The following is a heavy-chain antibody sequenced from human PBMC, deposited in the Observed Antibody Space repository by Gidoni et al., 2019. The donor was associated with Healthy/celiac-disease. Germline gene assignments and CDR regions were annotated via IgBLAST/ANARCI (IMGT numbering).Heavy chain of an antibody. CDR3: ARDHYGDYVGAYFDY. D-gene: IGHD4-17*01. J-gene: IGHJ4*02. V-gene: IGHV3-30*04. CDR1: GFTFSSYA. Sequence: QVQLVESGGGVVQPGRSLRLACAASGFTFSSYAMHWVRQAPGKGLEWWAVISYDGSNKYYADSVKGRFTISRDNSKNTLYLQMNILRAGDTAVYYCARDHYGDYVGAYFDYWGQGTLVTVSS. CDR2: ISYDGSNK.